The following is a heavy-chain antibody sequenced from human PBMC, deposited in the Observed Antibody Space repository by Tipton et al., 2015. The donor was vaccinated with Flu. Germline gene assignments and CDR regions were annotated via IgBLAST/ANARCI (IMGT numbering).Heavy chain of an antibody. CDR1: GFTFSSYA. Sequence: PLRLSCAASGFTFSSYAMSWVRQAPGKGLEWVSTISGSGGSTYFADSVKGRFTISRDNSQNTMYLQMNNLRAEDTAVFYCAKGRWYFDLWGRGTLVTVSS. D-gene: IGHD6-6*01. V-gene: IGHV3-23*01. J-gene: IGHJ2*01. CDR3: AKGRWYFDL. CDR2: ISGSGGST.